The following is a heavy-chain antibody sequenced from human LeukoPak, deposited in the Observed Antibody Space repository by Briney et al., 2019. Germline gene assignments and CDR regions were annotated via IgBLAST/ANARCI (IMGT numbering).Heavy chain of an antibody. CDR2: MNPNSGNT. CDR3: ARGGPEISYYYDSSGYNDY. J-gene: IGHJ4*02. CDR1: GYTFTSYD. V-gene: IGHV1-8*01. Sequence: ASVKVSCKASGYTFTSYDINWVRQATGQGLEWMGWMNPNSGNTGYAQKFQGRVTMTRNTSISTAYMELSSLRSEDTAVYYCARGGPEISYYYDSSGYNDYWGQGTLVTVSS. D-gene: IGHD3-22*01.